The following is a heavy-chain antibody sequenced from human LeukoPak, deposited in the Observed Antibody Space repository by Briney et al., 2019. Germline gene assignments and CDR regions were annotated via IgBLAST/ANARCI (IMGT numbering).Heavy chain of an antibody. D-gene: IGHD2-21*02. J-gene: IGHJ4*02. CDR2: IIPIFGTA. V-gene: IGHV1-69*05. CDR3: ARSRGYCGGDCRLDY. Sequence: ASVKVSCKVSGYTLTELSMHWVRQAPGQGLEWMGRIIPIFGTANYAQKFQGRVTITTDESTSTAYMELSSLRSEDTAVYYCARSRGYCGGDCRLDYWGQGTLVTVSS. CDR1: GYTLTELS.